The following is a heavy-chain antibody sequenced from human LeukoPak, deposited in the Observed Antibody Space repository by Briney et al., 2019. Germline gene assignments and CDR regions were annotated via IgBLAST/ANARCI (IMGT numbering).Heavy chain of an antibody. CDR1: GGSFSGYY. Sequence: SETLSLTCAVYGGSFSGYYWSWIRQPPGKGLEWIGEINHSGSTNYNPSLKSRVTISVDRSKNQFSLKLSSVTAADTAVYYCARGDRIGGAPPYHHGKDVWGQGTTVTVSS. CDR2: INHSGST. J-gene: IGHJ6*02. D-gene: IGHD1-26*01. CDR3: ARGDRIGGAPPYHHGKDV. V-gene: IGHV4-34*01.